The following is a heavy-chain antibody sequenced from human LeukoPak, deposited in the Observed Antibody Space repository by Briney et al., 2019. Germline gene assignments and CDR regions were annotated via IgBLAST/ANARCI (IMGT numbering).Heavy chain of an antibody. CDR1: GFSLSSSW. V-gene: IGHV3-74*01. D-gene: IGHD2-2*01. CDR3: ARAPLGSPMDY. Sequence: GESLRLSCVASGFSLSSSWMHWVRQAPGKGLVWVSRVNADGSSTDYADSVKGRFTISRDNAKNTLYLQMNSLRAEDTAVYYCARAPLGSPMDYWGQGTLVTVSS. CDR2: VNADGSST. J-gene: IGHJ4*02.